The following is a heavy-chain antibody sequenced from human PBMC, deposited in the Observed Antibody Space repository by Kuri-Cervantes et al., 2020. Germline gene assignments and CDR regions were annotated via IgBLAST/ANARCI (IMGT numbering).Heavy chain of an antibody. J-gene: IGHJ6*02. CDR3: AREYSSGWYVGNYYYGMDV. V-gene: IGHV3-53*01. CDR1: GFTVSSNY. D-gene: IGHD6-19*01. CDR2: IYSGGST. Sequence: GESLKISCAASGFTVSSNYMSWVRQAPGKGLEWVSVIYSGGSTYYADSVKGRFTISRDNSKNMLYLQMNSLRAEDTAVYYCAREYSSGWYVGNYYYGMDVWGQGTTVTVSS.